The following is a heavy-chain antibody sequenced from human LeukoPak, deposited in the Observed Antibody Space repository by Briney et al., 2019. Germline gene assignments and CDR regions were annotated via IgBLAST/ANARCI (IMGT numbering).Heavy chain of an antibody. CDR3: TTGRFLEWYYYYYYMDV. Sequence: GGSLRLSCAASGFTFSNAWMSWVRQAPGKGLEWVGRIKSKTDGGTTDYAAPVKGRFTISRDDSKNTLYLQMNSLKTEDTAVYYCTTGRFLEWYYYYYYMDVWGKGTTVTVSS. CDR1: GFTFSNAW. V-gene: IGHV3-15*01. CDR2: IKSKTDGGTT. D-gene: IGHD3-3*01. J-gene: IGHJ6*03.